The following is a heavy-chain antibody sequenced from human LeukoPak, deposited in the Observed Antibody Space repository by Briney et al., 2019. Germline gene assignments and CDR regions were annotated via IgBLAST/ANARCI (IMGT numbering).Heavy chain of an antibody. J-gene: IGHJ3*02. CDR1: GGSISSSSYY. CDR2: IYYSGST. CDR3: ARVAEMATIYGTDAFDI. Sequence: PSETLSLTCTVSGGSISSSSYYWGWIRQPPGKGLEWIGSIYYSGSTYYNPSLKSRVTISVDTSKNQFSLKLSSVTAADTAVYYCARVAEMATIYGTDAFDIWGQGTMVTVSS. D-gene: IGHD5-24*01. V-gene: IGHV4-39*07.